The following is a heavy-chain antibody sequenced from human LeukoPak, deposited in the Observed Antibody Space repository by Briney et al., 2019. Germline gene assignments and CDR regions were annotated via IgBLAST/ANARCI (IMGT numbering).Heavy chain of an antibody. Sequence: SETLSLTCSVSGDSISSGSFYWSWIRQPAGRGLEWIGRIYPSGSTNYNPSLKSRVTISLDTSKNQFSLKLGSVTAADTAVYYCARAPYCGGDCYANWFDPWGQGTLVTVSS. J-gene: IGHJ5*02. V-gene: IGHV4-61*02. CDR1: GDSISSGSFY. CDR3: ARAPYCGGDCYANWFDP. CDR2: IYPSGST. D-gene: IGHD2-21*02.